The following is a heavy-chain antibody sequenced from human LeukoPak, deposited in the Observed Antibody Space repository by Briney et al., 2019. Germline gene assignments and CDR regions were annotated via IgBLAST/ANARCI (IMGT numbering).Heavy chain of an antibody. CDR2: FYYSGST. Sequence: PSETLSLTCTVSGGSMSSSSYYWGWLRQPPGKGLEWIGSFYYSGSTYYNPSLKSRVTISVDTAKTQFSPKLSSVTAADTAVYYCAKIRGYSYGSLDYWGQGTLVTVSS. D-gene: IGHD5-18*01. CDR1: GGSMSSSSYY. V-gene: IGHV4-39*01. CDR3: AKIRGYSYGSLDY. J-gene: IGHJ4*02.